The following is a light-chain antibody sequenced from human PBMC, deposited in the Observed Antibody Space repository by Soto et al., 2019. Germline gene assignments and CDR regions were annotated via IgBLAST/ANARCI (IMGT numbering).Light chain of an antibody. V-gene: IGKV3-15*01. J-gene: IGKJ5*01. Sequence: EIVMTQSPATLSVSPGERATLSCRASQSVYSSLAWYQQKPGQAPRLLIYGASTRATGIPARFSGSGSGTEFTLPISSLQSEDFAVYYCQQYNNWPLTFGQGTRLEIK. CDR2: GAS. CDR3: QQYNNWPLT. CDR1: QSVYSS.